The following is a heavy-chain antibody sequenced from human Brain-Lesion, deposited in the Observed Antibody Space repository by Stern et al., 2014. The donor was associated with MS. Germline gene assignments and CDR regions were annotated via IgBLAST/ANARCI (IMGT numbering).Heavy chain of an antibody. J-gene: IGHJ6*02. D-gene: IGHD2-2*01. CDR2: IFNSGST. Sequence: QVQLQESGPGLVKPSQTLSLSCTVSGGSISSGGYYCSWIRQPAGKGLEWIGRIFNSGSTSYNPPLKSRVPISIDPSKNKFSLRLNSMTAADTAVYYCARGRVVPGFQYYATDVWGQGTTVIVSS. V-gene: IGHV4-61*02. CDR1: GGSISSGGYY. CDR3: ARGRVVPGFQYYATDV.